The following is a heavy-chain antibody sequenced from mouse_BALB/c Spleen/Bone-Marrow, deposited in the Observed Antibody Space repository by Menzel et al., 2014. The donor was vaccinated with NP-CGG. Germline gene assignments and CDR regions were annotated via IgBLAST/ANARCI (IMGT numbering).Heavy chain of an antibody. V-gene: IGHV1-69*02. CDR2: IDPSDSYT. D-gene: IGHD1-1*01. J-gene: IGHJ2*01. CDR3: ARREYYGSSYLYFDY. CDR1: GYTFTSYW. Sequence: QVQLQQSGAELVEPGASVKLSCKASGYTFTSYWMHWVKQRPGQGLEWIGEIDPSDSYTNYNQKFKGKATLTVDKSSSTAYMQLSSLTSEDSAVYYCARREYYGSSYLYFDYWGQGTTLTVSS.